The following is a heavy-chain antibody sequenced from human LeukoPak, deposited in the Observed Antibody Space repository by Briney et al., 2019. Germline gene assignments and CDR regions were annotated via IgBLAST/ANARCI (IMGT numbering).Heavy chain of an antibody. Sequence: ASVKVSCKASGYTFTSYYMHWVRQAPGQGLEWMGIINPSGGSTSYAQKFQGRVTMTTDTSTSTAYMELRSLRSDDTAVYYCARDSGPAATWDWFDPWGQGTLVTVSS. CDR2: INPSGGST. D-gene: IGHD2-2*01. J-gene: IGHJ5*02. V-gene: IGHV1-46*01. CDR1: GYTFTSYY. CDR3: ARDSGPAATWDWFDP.